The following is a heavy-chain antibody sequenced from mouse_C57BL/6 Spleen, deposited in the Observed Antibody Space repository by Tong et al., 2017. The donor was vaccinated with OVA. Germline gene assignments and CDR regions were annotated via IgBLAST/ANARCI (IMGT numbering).Heavy chain of an antibody. V-gene: IGHV5-6*01. CDR2: ISSGGSYT. CDR3: ARRGDLRDAMDY. J-gene: IGHJ4*01. Sequence: EVQLQESGGGLVKPGGSLKLSCAASGFTSSSYGMSWVRQTPDKRLEWVATISSGGSYTYYPDSVKGRFTISRDNAKNTVYLQMSSQKSEETDMYYCARRGDLRDAMDYWGQGTSVTVSS. CDR1: GFTSSSYG.